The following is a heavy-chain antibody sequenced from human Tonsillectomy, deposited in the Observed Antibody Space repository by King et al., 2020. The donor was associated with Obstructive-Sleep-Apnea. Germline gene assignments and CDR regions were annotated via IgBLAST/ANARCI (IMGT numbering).Heavy chain of an antibody. CDR2: IYYSGST. J-gene: IGHJ3*02. CDR3: ARRSWLDAFDI. V-gene: IGHV4-39*01. D-gene: IGHD3-9*01. Sequence: PLQESGPGLVKPSETLSLTCTVSGVSISSSSYYWGWIRPPPGKGLEWIGSIYYSGSTYYNPSLKSRVTISVDTSKNQFSLKLSSVTAADMAVYYCARRSWLDAFDIWGQGTMVTVSS. CDR1: GVSISSSSYY.